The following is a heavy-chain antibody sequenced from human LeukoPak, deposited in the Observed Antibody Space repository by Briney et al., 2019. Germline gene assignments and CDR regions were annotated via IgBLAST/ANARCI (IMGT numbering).Heavy chain of an antibody. CDR1: GFTVSSNY. Sequence: PGGSLRLSCAASGFTVSSNYMSWVRQAPGKGLEWVSVIYSGGSTYHADSVKGRFTISRDNSKNTLYLQMNSLRAEDTAVYYCAREKGIVGATSYYYYMDVWGKGTTVTVSS. D-gene: IGHD1-26*01. CDR3: AREKGIVGATSYYYYMDV. J-gene: IGHJ6*03. CDR2: IYSGGST. V-gene: IGHV3-53*01.